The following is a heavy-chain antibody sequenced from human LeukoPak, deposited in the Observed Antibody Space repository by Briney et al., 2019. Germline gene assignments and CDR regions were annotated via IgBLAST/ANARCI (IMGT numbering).Heavy chain of an antibody. Sequence: SETLSLTCTVSGGSISSYYWSWIRQPPGKGLEWIGYIYYSGSTNYNPSLKSRVTISVDTSKNQFSLKLSSVTAADTAVYYCARGLRSSNWFDPWGQGTLVTVSS. D-gene: IGHD3-3*01. J-gene: IGHJ5*02. V-gene: IGHV4-59*01. CDR3: ARGLRSSNWFDP. CDR2: IYYSGST. CDR1: GGSISSYY.